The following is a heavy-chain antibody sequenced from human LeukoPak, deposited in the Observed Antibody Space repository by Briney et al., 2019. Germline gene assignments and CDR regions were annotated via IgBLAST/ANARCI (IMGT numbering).Heavy chain of an antibody. Sequence: SETLSLTCTVSGGSISSGGYYWSWIRQHPGKGLEWIGYIYYSGSTYYNPSLKSRVTISVDTSKNQFSLKLSSVTAADTAVYYCAGLYGGYFASLDYWGQGTLVTVSS. J-gene: IGHJ4*02. V-gene: IGHV4-31*03. CDR1: GGSISSGGYY. CDR2: IYYSGST. CDR3: AGLYGGYFASLDY. D-gene: IGHD4-17*01.